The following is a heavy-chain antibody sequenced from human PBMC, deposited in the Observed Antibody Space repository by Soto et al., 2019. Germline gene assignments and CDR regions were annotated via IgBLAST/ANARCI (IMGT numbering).Heavy chain of an antibody. CDR2: ISASNGDT. J-gene: IGHJ6*03. V-gene: IGHV1-18*04. CDR3: ARMVRGSKIDYYYYMDV. Sequence: QVELVQSGVEVKKPGASVKVSCKASGYTFTNHGLSWVRQAPGQGLEWMGWISASNGDTNYAQKCLGRVTVTTDTSTSTGYMELRSLKSEDTAVYYCARMVRGSKIDYYYYMDVWGKGTTVIVSS. D-gene: IGHD3-10*01. CDR1: GYTFTNHG.